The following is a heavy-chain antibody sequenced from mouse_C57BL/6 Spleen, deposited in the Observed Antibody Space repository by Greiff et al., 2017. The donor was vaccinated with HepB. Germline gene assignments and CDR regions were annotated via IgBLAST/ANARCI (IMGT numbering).Heavy chain of an antibody. J-gene: IGHJ2*01. CDR2: IYPGDGDT. Sequence: QVQLQQSGPELVKPGASVKISCKASGYAFSSSWMNWVKQRPGTGLEWIGRIYPGDGDTNYNGKFKGTATLTADKASSTAYMQLSSLTSEDSAVYFCARKKEWLLFDYWGQGTTLTVSS. V-gene: IGHV1-82*01. D-gene: IGHD2-3*01. CDR3: ARKKEWLLFDY. CDR1: GYAFSSSW.